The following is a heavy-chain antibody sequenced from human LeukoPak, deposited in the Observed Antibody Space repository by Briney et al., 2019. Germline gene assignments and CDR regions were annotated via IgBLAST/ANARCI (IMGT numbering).Heavy chain of an antibody. CDR3: AKRGY. CDR2: ISYDGSNK. Sequence: GGSLRLSCAASGFIFDDYAMHWVRQAPGKGLEWVAVISYDGSNKYYADSVKGRFTISRDNSKSTLYLQMNSLRAEDTAVYYCAKRGYWGQGTLVTVSS. V-gene: IGHV3-30*18. CDR1: GFIFDDYA. J-gene: IGHJ4*02.